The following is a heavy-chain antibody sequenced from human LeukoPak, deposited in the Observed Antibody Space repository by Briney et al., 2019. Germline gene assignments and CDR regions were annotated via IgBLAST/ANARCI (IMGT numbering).Heavy chain of an antibody. CDR2: IYTSGST. D-gene: IGHD6-13*01. Sequence: PSQTLSLTCTVSGGSISSGSYYWSWIRQPAGKGLEWIGRIYTSGSTNYNPSLKSRVTISVDTSKNQFSLKLSSVTAADTAVYYCARLSIAAAGTYYYMDVWGKGTTVTVSS. CDR3: ARLSIAAAGTYYYMDV. CDR1: GGSISSGSYY. J-gene: IGHJ6*03. V-gene: IGHV4-61*02.